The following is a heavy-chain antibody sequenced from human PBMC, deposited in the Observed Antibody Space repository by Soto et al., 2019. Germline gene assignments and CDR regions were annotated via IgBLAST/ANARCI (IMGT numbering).Heavy chain of an antibody. V-gene: IGHV3-53*01. Sequence: GGSLRLCCAASGFTVSSNYMSWVRQAPGKGLEWVSVIYSGGSTYYADSVKGRFTISRDNSKNTRYLQMNSLRAEDTAVYYCARVQFRISAIDYWGQGTLVTVSS. CDR3: ARVQFRISAIDY. CDR2: IYSGGST. J-gene: IGHJ4*02. CDR1: GFTVSSNY. D-gene: IGHD3-3*02.